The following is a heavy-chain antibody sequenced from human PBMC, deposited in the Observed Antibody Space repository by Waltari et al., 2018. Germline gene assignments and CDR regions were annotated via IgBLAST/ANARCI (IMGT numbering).Heavy chain of an antibody. J-gene: IGHJ1*01. Sequence: EVQLVESGGGLIQPGGSLRLSCAASGLTVSSNYMSWVRQAPGKGLEWGSVIYSGGSTYYADAVKGRFTISRDNSKNTRYLQMNSLRAEDTAVYYCARAGDGYNLAVPQHWGQGTLVTVSS. D-gene: IGHD5-12*01. CDR1: GLTVSSNY. CDR3: ARAGDGYNLAVPQH. CDR2: IYSGGST. V-gene: IGHV3-53*01.